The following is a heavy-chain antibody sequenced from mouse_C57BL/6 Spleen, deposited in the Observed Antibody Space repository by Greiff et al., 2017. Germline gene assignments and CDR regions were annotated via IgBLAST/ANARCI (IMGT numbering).Heavy chain of an antibody. CDR1: GYTFTSYW. V-gene: IGHV1-59*01. D-gene: IGHD2-4*01. CDR2: IDPSDSYT. CDR3: APLYYDYPTEYFDV. J-gene: IGHJ1*03. Sequence: QVQLQQPGAELVRPGTSVKLSCKASGYTFTSYWMHWVKQRPGQGLEWIGVIDPSDSYTNYNHKFKGKATLTVDTSSSTAYMQLSSLTSEDSAVYYCAPLYYDYPTEYFDVWGTGTTVTVSS.